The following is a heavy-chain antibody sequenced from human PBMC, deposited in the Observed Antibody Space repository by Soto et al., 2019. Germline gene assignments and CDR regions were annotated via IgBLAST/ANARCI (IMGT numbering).Heavy chain of an antibody. CDR2: SKNKADSYTT. CDR1: GFTFSDHY. CDR3: TVWGSGNDFGSA. Sequence: EVQLVESGGGLVQPGGSLRLSCAASGFTFSDHYMDWVRQAPGKGLEWVGRSKNKADSYTTEYAASVKGRFTISRDGSTNSLFLQMNSLKTEDTAVYYCTVWGSGNDFGSAWGQGILVTFSS. D-gene: IGHD3-10*01. V-gene: IGHV3-72*01. J-gene: IGHJ4*02.